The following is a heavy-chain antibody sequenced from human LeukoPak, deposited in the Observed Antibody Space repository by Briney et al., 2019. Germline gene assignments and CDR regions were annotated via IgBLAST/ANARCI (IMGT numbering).Heavy chain of an antibody. J-gene: IGHJ4*02. D-gene: IGHD5-12*01. CDR1: GFTFSDHY. Sequence: GGSLRLSCAASGFTFSDHYMDWVRQAPGKGLEWVGRSKNKANSYITQYAAFVQGRFTISRDDSKNSLYLQINSLKTEDTAVYYCARDDSGRGDYWGQGTLVTVSS. CDR3: ARDDSGRGDY. V-gene: IGHV3-72*01. CDR2: SKNKANSYIT.